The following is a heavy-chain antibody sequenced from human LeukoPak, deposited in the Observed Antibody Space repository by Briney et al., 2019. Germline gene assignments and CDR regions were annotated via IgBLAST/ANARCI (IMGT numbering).Heavy chain of an antibody. CDR1: GYTFNSYA. V-gene: IGHV1-18*01. D-gene: IGHD3-22*01. CDR3: AGALYSDSSGYYPGLDH. CDR2: ISNYNGDT. J-gene: IGHJ4*02. Sequence: ASVKVSCKASGYTFNSYALSWVRQAPGQGLEWVGWISNYNGDTNYAQKFQGRVTMTTDTSTKTSHMELRNLGSDDTAVYYCAGALYSDSSGYYPGLDHWGQGTLVTVSS.